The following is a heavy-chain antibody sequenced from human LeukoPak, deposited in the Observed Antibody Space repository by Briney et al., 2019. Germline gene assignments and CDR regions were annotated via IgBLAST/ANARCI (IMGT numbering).Heavy chain of an antibody. CDR1: GFTFSNAW. CDR3: TTSRGVTTAEDDY. Sequence: GGSLRLSCAASGFTFSNAWMSWVRQAPGKGLEWVGRIKSKTDGGTTDYAAPVKGRFTISRDDSKNTLYLQMNSLKTEDTAVYYCTTSRGVTTAEDDYWGQGTLVTVSS. D-gene: IGHD4-11*01. J-gene: IGHJ4*02. V-gene: IGHV3-15*01. CDR2: IKSKTDGGTT.